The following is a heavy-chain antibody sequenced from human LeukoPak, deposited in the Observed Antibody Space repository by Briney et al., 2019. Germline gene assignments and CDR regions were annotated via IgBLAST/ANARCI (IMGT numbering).Heavy chain of an antibody. CDR3: ARDTYYDFWSGTHARRFFDY. Sequence: GASVKVSCKASGYTFTSYDINWVRQAPGQGLEWMGWISAYNGNTNYAQKLQGRVTMTTDTSTSTAYMELRSLRSDDTAVYYCARDTYYDFWSGTHARRFFDYWGQGTLVTVSS. V-gene: IGHV1-18*01. D-gene: IGHD3-3*01. J-gene: IGHJ4*02. CDR2: ISAYNGNT. CDR1: GYTFTSYD.